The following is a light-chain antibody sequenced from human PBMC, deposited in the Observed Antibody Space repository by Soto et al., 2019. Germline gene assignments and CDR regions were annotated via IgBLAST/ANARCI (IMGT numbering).Light chain of an antibody. CDR3: SSYAGSSTWV. V-gene: IGLV2-8*01. J-gene: IGLJ2*01. CDR1: SSDVGGYNY. CDR2: EVS. Sequence: QSAPTQPPSASGSPGQSATISCTGTSSDVGGYNYVSWYQRYPGKAPKLMIYEVSKRPSGVPDRFSGSKSGNTASLTVSGLQAEDEADYYCSSYAGSSTWVFGGGTKVTVL.